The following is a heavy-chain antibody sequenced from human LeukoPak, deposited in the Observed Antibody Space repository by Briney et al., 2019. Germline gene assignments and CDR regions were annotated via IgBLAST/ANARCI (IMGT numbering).Heavy chain of an antibody. J-gene: IGHJ6*03. D-gene: IGHD1-1*01. CDR2: INPNSGST. Sequence: ASVKVSCKASGYTFTGYYIHWVRQAPGQGLEWMGWINPNSGSTNYAQKFQGRVTMTRDTSISTAYMELSRLRSDDTAVYYCARNWNPPGGYYYYYMDVWGKGTTVTVSS. CDR1: GYTFTGYY. CDR3: ARNWNPPGGYYYYYMDV. V-gene: IGHV1-2*02.